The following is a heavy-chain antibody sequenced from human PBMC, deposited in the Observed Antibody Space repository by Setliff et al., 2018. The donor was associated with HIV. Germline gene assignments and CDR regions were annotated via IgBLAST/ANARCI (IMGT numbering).Heavy chain of an antibody. V-gene: IGHV4-39*01. CDR2: INHSGNT. J-gene: IGHJ4*02. CDR1: GDSIGSNTSY. Sequence: SSETLSLTCSVYGDSIGSNTSYWGWLRQPPGKEPEWIGSINHSGNTYYYPSLKSRVTMSVDTSKNQFSLRLSSVTATDTAVYYCARHRASSSGFPLDFWGQGILVTVSS. D-gene: IGHD6-6*01. CDR3: ARHRASSSGFPLDF.